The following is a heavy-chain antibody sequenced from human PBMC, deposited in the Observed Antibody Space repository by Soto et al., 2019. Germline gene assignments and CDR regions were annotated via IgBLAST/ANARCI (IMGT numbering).Heavy chain of an antibody. CDR3: AREGIGSSWYVRTFFDY. Sequence: GESLKISCAASGFTFSSYWMSWVRQAPGKGLEWVANIKQDGSEKYYVDSVKGRFTISRDNAKNSLYLQMNSLRAEDTAVYYCAREGIGSSWYVRTFFDYWGQGTLVTVSS. V-gene: IGHV3-7*01. D-gene: IGHD6-13*01. J-gene: IGHJ4*02. CDR1: GFTFSSYW. CDR2: IKQDGSEK.